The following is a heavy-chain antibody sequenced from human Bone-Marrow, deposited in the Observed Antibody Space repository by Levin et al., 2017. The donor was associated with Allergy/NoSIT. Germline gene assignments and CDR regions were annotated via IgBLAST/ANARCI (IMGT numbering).Heavy chain of an antibody. V-gene: IGHV4-38-2*01. D-gene: IGHD2-15*01. CDR1: NYSISSDFH. CDR2: IDQSGNT. CDR3: ARTLGYCSGDGCYYYFDY. J-gene: IGHJ4*02. Sequence: SSQTLSLTCAVSNYSISSDFHWGWIRQPPGKGLEWIGSIDQSGNTYYNPSLKSRVTISVDTSKNQFSLRLTSVTAADTAVYYCARTLGYCSGDGCYYYFDYWGQGTLVTVSS.